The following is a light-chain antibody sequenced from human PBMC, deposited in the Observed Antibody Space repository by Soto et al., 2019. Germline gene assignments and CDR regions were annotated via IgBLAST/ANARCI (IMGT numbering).Light chain of an antibody. CDR3: QHYNSYSAA. V-gene: IGKV1-5*03. Sequence: DIQMTQSPSTLSGSVGDRVTITCRASQAISSWLAWYQQKPGKAPKLLIYKASTLKSGVPSRFSGSGSGTECTLTISSLQPDDFATYYCQHYNSYSAAFGQGTKVELK. CDR1: QAISSW. CDR2: KAS. J-gene: IGKJ1*01.